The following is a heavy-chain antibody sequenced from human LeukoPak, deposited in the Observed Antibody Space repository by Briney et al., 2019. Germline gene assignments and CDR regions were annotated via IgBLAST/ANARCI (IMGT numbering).Heavy chain of an antibody. V-gene: IGHV3-33*01. CDR3: ARYSSDFLDS. CDR1: GFTFSSFG. CDR2: IWSDGSNK. Sequence: WGSLRLSCAASGFTFSSFGMHWVRQAPGKGLEWVAVIWSDGSNKYYADSVKGRFTISRDNSRNTLYLQMNSLRAEDTAVYYCARYSSDFLDSWGQGTLVTVSS. D-gene: IGHD6-19*01. J-gene: IGHJ5*01.